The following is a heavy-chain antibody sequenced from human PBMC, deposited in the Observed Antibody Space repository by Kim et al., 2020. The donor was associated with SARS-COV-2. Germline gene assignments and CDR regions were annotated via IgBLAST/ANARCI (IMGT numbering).Heavy chain of an antibody. V-gene: IGHV3-21*01. CDR1: GFTFSSYN. D-gene: IGHD3-10*01. CDR2: ISSSSSYI. J-gene: IGHJ4*02. Sequence: LSLTCAASGFTFSSYNMNWVRQAPGKGLEWVSSISSSSSYIYYADSVKGRFTISRDNAKNSLYLQMNSLRAEDTAVYYCARGGWFGELLRVEHYYFDYWGQGTLVTVSS. CDR3: ARGGWFGELLRVEHYYFDY.